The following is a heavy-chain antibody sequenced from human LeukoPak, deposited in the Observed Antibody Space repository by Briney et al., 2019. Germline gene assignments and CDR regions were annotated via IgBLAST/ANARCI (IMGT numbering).Heavy chain of an antibody. D-gene: IGHD2-2*01. CDR1: GGSISTYY. Sequence: PSETLSLTCTVSGGSISTYYWSWIRQPPGKGLEWIGYIYYSGSTNYNPSLKSRVTISVDTSKNQFSLKLSSVTAADTAVYYCARDCSSTSCPYYMDVWGKGTTVTVSS. CDR3: ARDCSSTSCPYYMDV. V-gene: IGHV4-59*12. J-gene: IGHJ6*03. CDR2: IYYSGST.